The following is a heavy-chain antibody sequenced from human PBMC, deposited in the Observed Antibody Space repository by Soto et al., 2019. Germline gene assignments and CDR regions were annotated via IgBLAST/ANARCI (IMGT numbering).Heavy chain of an antibody. J-gene: IGHJ4*02. CDR2: ISYDGDKQ. V-gene: IGHV3-30-3*01. D-gene: IGHD3-3*01. CDR3: ARDPDDFWSGYPDY. CDR1: GFTFRDYA. Sequence: PGGSLRLSCAASGFTFRDYAMHWARQSPGKGLQWVASISYDGDKQYYADSVKGRFTISRDDSKNTLYLQMNSLRPDDTAVYYCARDPDDFWSGYPDYWGQGNLVTVSS.